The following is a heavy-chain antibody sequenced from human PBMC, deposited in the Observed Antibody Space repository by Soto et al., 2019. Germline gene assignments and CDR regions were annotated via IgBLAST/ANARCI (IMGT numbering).Heavy chain of an antibody. CDR3: ARRGYDYIWGSYRLWGAFDI. CDR1: GYSFTSYW. D-gene: IGHD3-16*02. Sequence: PGESLKISCKGSGYSFTSYWIGWVRQMPGKGLGWMGIIYPGDSDTRYSPSFQGQVTISADKSISTAYLQWSSLKASDTAMYYCARRGYDYIWGSYRLWGAFDIWGQGTMVTVSS. J-gene: IGHJ3*02. V-gene: IGHV5-51*01. CDR2: IYPGDSDT.